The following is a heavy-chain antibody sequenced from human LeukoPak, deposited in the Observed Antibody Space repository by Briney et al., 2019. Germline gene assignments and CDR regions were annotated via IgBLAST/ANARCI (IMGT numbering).Heavy chain of an antibody. Sequence: GGSLRLSCAASGFTFSSYSMNWVRQAPGKGLEWVSSISSSSSYIYYADSVKGRFTISRDNAKNSLYLQMNSLRAADTAVYYCAGREASDCSSTSCYQYYYYGMDVWGQGTTVTVSS. V-gene: IGHV3-21*01. J-gene: IGHJ6*02. D-gene: IGHD2-2*01. CDR2: ISSSSSYI. CDR1: GFTFSSYS. CDR3: AGREASDCSSTSCYQYYYYGMDV.